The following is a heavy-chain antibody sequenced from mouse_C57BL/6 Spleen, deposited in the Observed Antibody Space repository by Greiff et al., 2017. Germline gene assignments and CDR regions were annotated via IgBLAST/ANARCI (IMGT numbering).Heavy chain of an antibody. D-gene: IGHD2-4*01. Sequence: VQLQQPGAELVRPGSSVKLSCKASGYTFTSYWMHWVKQRPIQGLEWIGNIDPSDSETHYNQKFKDKATLTVDKSSSTAYMQLSSLTSEDSAVYYCARRGRYDYDWYFDVWGTGTTVTVSS. CDR3: ARRGRYDYDWYFDV. V-gene: IGHV1-52*01. J-gene: IGHJ1*03. CDR2: IDPSDSET. CDR1: GYTFTSYW.